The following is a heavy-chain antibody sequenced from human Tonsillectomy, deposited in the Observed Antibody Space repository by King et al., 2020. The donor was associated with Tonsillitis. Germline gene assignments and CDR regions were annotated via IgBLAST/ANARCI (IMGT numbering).Heavy chain of an antibody. Sequence: VQLVESGGGGVQPGRSLRLSCAASGFTFSTSGLHWVRQAPGKGLEWVAVISYDGTNKYYADSVKGRFTIFRDNSKNTLYLQMNSLRAEDTAVYYCAKSLVFCSSSSCFVGYYYGMDVWGRGTTVTVSS. J-gene: IGHJ6*02. CDR2: ISYDGTNK. V-gene: IGHV3-30*18. CDR1: GFTFSTSG. CDR3: AKSLVFCSSSSCFVGYYYGMDV. D-gene: IGHD2-2*01.